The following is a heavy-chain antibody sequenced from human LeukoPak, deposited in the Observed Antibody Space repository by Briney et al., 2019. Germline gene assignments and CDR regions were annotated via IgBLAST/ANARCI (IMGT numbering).Heavy chain of an antibody. D-gene: IGHD6-19*01. Sequence: ASVKVSCKVSGYTLTELSMHWVRQAPGKGLEWMGGFDPEDGETIYAQKFQGRVTMTEDTSTDTAYMELSSLRSEDTAVYYCAKLAVADPDYGMDVWGQGTTVTVSS. J-gene: IGHJ6*02. CDR1: GYTLTELS. V-gene: IGHV1-24*01. CDR2: FDPEDGET. CDR3: AKLAVADPDYGMDV.